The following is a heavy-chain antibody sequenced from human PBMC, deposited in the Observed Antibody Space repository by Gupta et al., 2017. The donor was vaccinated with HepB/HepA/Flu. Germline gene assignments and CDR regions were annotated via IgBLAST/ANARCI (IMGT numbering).Heavy chain of an antibody. V-gene: IGHV4-34*01. J-gene: IGHJ4*02. CDR2: INHSGST. Sequence: QVQLQQWGAGLLKPSETLSLTCAVYGGSFSGYYWSWICQPTGKGLECLGEINHSGSTNYNPSLKSRVTISVDTSKNQFSLKLSSVTAADTAVYYCARVVKETAMGYYFDYWGQGTLVTVSS. CDR3: ARVVKETAMGYYFDY. CDR1: GGSFSGYY. D-gene: IGHD5-18*01.